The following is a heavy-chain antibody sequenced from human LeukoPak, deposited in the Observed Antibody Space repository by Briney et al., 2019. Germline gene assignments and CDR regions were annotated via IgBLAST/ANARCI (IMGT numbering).Heavy chain of an antibody. V-gene: IGHV3-15*01. CDR3: TTDADRYYDFWSGCSCDY. CDR1: GFTFSKAW. D-gene: IGHD3-3*01. CDR2: IKSKTDGGTT. J-gene: IGHJ4*02. Sequence: GGSLRLSCAASGFTFSKAWMSWAREAPGKGLEWVGRIKSKTDGGTTDYAAPVKGRFTISRDDSKNTLYLQMNSLKTEDTAVYYCTTDADRYYDFWSGCSCDYWGQGILVTVSS.